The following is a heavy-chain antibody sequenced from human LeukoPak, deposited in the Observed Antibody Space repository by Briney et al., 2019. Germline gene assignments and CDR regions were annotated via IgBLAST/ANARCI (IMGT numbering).Heavy chain of an antibody. CDR1: GYTLTELS. CDR3: ATVLPPLRYFDWLLFSAWFDP. Sequence: ASVKVSCKVSGYTLTELSMHWVRQAPGKGLEWMGGFDPEDGETIYAQKFQGRVTMTEDTSTDTAYMELSSLRSEDTAVYYCATVLPPLRYFDWLLFSAWFDPWGQGTLVTVSS. CDR2: FDPEDGET. D-gene: IGHD3-9*01. V-gene: IGHV1-24*01. J-gene: IGHJ5*02.